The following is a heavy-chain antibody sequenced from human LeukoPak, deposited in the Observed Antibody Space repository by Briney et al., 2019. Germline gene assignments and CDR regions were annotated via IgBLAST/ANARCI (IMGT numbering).Heavy chain of an antibody. V-gene: IGHV4-59*01. CDR1: GGSISGSY. J-gene: IGHJ4*02. CDR3: ARGIESYGDYGY. Sequence: SETLSLTCTVSGGSISGSYWSWIRQPPGKGLEWIAYMYNSGSTNYNPSLKRRVTISIDTSKNQFSLKLSSLTAADTAIYYCARGIESYGDYGYWGQGILVAVSS. CDR2: MYNSGST. D-gene: IGHD4-17*01.